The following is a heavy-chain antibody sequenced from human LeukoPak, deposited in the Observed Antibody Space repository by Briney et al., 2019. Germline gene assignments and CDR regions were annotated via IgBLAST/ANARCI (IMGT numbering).Heavy chain of an antibody. J-gene: IGHJ5*02. CDR2: INYDTP. V-gene: IGHV3-23*01. D-gene: IGHD3-3*01. CDR1: VFPFNTYP. CDR3: AKEHDLWHKEGNWFDT. Sequence: GGSLRLSCTTSVFPFNTYPMSWPRQAPEKALECVSAINYDTPYYTDSVKGRFTVSRDNSKDTLYLHLNSLRAEDTAIYYCAKEHDLWHKEGNWFDTWGQGVLVTVSS.